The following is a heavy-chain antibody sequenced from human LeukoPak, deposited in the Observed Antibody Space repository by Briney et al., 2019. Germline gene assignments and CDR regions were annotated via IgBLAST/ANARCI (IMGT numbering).Heavy chain of an antibody. J-gene: IGHJ6*02. CDR1: GYTFTSYY. CDR2: INPSGGST. V-gene: IGHV1-46*01. Sequence: GASVKVSCKASGYTFTSYYMHWVRQAPGQGLEWMGIINPSGGSTSYAQKFQGRVTMTRDTSTSTVYMELSSLRSEDTAVYYCAREIYSSGWTDYYYGMDVWGQGTTVTVSS. D-gene: IGHD6-19*01. CDR3: AREIYSSGWTDYYYGMDV.